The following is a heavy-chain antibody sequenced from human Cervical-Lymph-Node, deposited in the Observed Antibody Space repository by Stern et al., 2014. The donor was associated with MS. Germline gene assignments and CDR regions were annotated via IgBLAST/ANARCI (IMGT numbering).Heavy chain of an antibody. Sequence: VQLVESGPGLVKPSETLSLTCSVSGGSLTGYYCSWIRQSPGKGLEWIGYIYHSGTTQSHPSLKRRLTMSVDTSNNQFSLKLNSVTTEDTAVHYCARNRYPTTWFDSWGQGTLVIVSS. V-gene: IGHV4-4*09. CDR2: IYHSGTT. CDR1: GGSLTGYY. D-gene: IGHD1-1*01. CDR3: ARNRYPTTWFDS. J-gene: IGHJ5*01.